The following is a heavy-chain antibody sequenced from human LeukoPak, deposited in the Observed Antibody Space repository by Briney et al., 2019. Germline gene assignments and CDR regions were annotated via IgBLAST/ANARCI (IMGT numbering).Heavy chain of an antibody. V-gene: IGHV3-48*02. CDR3: ARDSSSWNVPDY. Sequence: PGGSLRLSCAASGFTFSGYSMNWVRQAPGKGLEWVSYISSSGSNIYYADSVRGRFTISRDSAKSSLHMQMNSLRDEDTAVYYCARDSSSWNVPDYWGQGTLVTVSS. CDR2: ISSSGSNI. CDR1: GFTFSGYS. D-gene: IGHD6-13*01. J-gene: IGHJ4*02.